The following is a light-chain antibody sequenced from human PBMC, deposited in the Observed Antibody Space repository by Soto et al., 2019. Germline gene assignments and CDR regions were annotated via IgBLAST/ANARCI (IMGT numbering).Light chain of an antibody. V-gene: IGKV1-5*01. J-gene: IGKJ1*01. Sequence: DIQMTQSPSTLSASVGDRVTITCRASQSISSSLAWYQQKPGKAPKLLIYDASNLESGVPSIFSGSGSGTEFTLTISSLPPDDFATYYCQQYNSYWTFGQGTKVDI. CDR1: QSISSS. CDR3: QQYNSYWT. CDR2: DAS.